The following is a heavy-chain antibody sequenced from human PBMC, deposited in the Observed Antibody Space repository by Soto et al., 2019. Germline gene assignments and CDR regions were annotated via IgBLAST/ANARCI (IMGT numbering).Heavy chain of an antibody. CDR3: ARDVFEYCDYPPYWFYP. V-gene: IGHV3-48*01. D-gene: IGHD4-17*01. J-gene: IGHJ5*02. CDR2: ISSSSSTI. CDR1: GCTFSSYS. Sequence: GSLRLSCAASGCTFSSYSMNWGRQAPGKGLEWVSYISSSSSTIYYADSVKGRFTISRDNAKNSLYLQMNSLRAEDTAVYYCARDVFEYCDYPPYWFYPCGQGTLVTVSS.